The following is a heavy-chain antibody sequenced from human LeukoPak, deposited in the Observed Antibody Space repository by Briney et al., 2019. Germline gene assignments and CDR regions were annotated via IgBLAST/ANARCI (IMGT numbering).Heavy chain of an antibody. CDR3: ARRSYYDSSCYYREGAFDI. D-gene: IGHD3-22*01. V-gene: IGHV3-53*01. CDR1: RFSVSRNY. Sequence: GGSLRLSCAPSRFSVSRNYMSWVRQAPREGLEWVSLIYSGGSTYYADSVKGRFTLSRDNSKITLHLQMNSLRAEDTAVYYCARRSYYDSSCYYREGAFDIWGQGTMVTVS. CDR2: IYSGGST. J-gene: IGHJ3*02.